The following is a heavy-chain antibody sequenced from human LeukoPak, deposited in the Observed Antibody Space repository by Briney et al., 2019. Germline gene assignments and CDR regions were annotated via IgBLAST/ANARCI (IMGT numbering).Heavy chain of an antibody. D-gene: IGHD2/OR15-2a*01. CDR2: IWYDGSKE. J-gene: IGHJ4*02. CDR3: ARVPARSMHN. Sequence: PGRSLRLSCAASGFTFNNYGFHWVRQAPGKGLEWVAAIWYDGSKECYADSVKGRFTIYRHNCKNTVYMEMKSLSAEDTAVYWCARVPARSMHNWGQGTLVTVSP. CDR1: GFTFNNYG. V-gene: IGHV3-33*01.